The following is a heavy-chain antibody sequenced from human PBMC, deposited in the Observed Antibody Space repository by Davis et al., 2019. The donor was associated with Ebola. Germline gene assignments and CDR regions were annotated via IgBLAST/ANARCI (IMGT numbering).Heavy chain of an antibody. V-gene: IGHV3-13*05. D-gene: IGHD2-15*01. CDR2: IGTAGDP. CDR3: AKGSGGSCYSSDDY. J-gene: IGHJ4*02. CDR1: GFTFSSYD. Sequence: GGSLRLSCAASGFTFSSYDMHWVRQATGKGLEWVSAIGTAGDPYYPGSVKGRFTISRDNSRNTLFLQMNSLRVEDTALYYCAKGSGGSCYSSDDYWGQGTLVTVSS.